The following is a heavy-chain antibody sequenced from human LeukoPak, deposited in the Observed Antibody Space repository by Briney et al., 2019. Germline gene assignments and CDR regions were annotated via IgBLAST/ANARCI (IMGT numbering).Heavy chain of an antibody. CDR1: GFTFDGHA. CDR3: AKDARLIHLWSIVYYYHYMDV. D-gene: IGHD5-18*01. Sequence: GGSLRLSCAASGFTFDGHAMHWVRQAPGKGLEWVSVISGDGDRTYYADSVKGRFTVSRDNSKNSLYLQLNSLRSEDTALYYCAKDARLIHLWSIVYYYHYMDVWGKGTAVTVSS. V-gene: IGHV3-43*02. J-gene: IGHJ6*03. CDR2: ISGDGDRT.